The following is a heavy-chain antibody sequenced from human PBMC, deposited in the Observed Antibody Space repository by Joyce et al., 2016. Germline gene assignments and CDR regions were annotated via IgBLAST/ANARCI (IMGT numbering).Heavy chain of an antibody. CDR1: GSTFSTSS. CDR3: ARGGISYYYAMDV. V-gene: IGHV3-21*01. J-gene: IGHJ6*02. D-gene: IGHD3-16*01. CDR2: ISDTSYYT. Sequence: QLVESGGGVVKPGGSLRLSCEASGSTFSTSSMSWFRQAPGKGMEWVAAISDTSYYTFHAATVRGRFTVSRDNAKKTLYLQMNGLRAEDSAVFYCARGGISYYYAMDVWGQGTTVTVSS.